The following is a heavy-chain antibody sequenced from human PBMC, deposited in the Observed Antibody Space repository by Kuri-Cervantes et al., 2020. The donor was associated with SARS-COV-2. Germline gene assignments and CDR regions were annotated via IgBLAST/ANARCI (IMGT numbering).Heavy chain of an antibody. CDR1: GFSLSTSGVG. CDR3: ARIGGYYYGSGSYYIDCFDY. Sequence: SGPTLVKPTQTLTLTCTFSGFSLSTSGVGVGWIRQPPGKALEWLALIYWDDDKRYSPSLKSRLTITKDTSKNQVVLTMTNMDPVDTATYYCARIGGYYYGSGSYYIDCFDYWGQGTLVTVSS. V-gene: IGHV2-5*02. D-gene: IGHD3-10*01. J-gene: IGHJ4*02. CDR2: IYWDDDK.